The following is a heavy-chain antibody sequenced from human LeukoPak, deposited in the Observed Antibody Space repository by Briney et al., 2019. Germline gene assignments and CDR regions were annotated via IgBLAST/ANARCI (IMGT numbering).Heavy chain of an antibody. CDR1: GFTLSSYW. D-gene: IGHD6-19*01. V-gene: IGHV3-74*01. CDR2: INSDGSST. CDR3: ARDRYSSGWTGTLNY. J-gene: IGHJ4*02. Sequence: GGSPRLSCAASGFTLSSYWMHWVRQAPGKGLVWVSRINSDGSSTSHADSVKGRFTVSRDNAKNTLYLQMNSLRVEDTAMYYCARDRYSSGWTGTLNYWGQGTLVTVSS.